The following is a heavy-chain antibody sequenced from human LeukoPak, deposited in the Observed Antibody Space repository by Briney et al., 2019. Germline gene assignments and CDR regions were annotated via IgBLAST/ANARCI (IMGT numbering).Heavy chain of an antibody. V-gene: IGHV3-15*01. CDR1: GFTFSNAW. D-gene: IGHD3-10*01. J-gene: IGHJ6*02. CDR2: IKSKTDGGTT. Sequence: GGSPRLSCAASGFTFSNAWMSWVRQAPGKGLEWVGHIKSKTDGGTTDYAAPVKGRFTISRDDSKSTLYLQMNSLKTEDTAVYFCAKDGDPYSGSGMDYYYYYYGMDVWGQGTTVTVSS. CDR3: AKDGDPYSGSGMDYYYYYYGMDV.